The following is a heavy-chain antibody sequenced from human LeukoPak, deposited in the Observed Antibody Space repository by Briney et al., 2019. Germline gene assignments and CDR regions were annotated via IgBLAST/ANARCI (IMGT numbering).Heavy chain of an antibody. CDR2: INEDGRET. D-gene: IGHD1-26*01. J-gene: IGHJ4*02. Sequence: GGSLRLSCAASGFTFTTYCMSWVRQAPGKGLEWVANINEDGRETYYVDSVKGRFSISRDNDKNSLYLQMNSLRAEDTAVYYCARAGQVGATDYWGQGTLVTVSS. CDR1: GFTFTTYC. V-gene: IGHV3-7*01. CDR3: ARAGQVGATDY.